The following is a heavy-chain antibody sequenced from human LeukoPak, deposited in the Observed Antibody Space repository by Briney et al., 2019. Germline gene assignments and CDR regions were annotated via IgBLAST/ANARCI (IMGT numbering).Heavy chain of an antibody. Sequence: GGSLRLSCAASGFTFSSYGMHWVRQAPGKGLEWVAFIRYDGSNKYYADSVKGRFTISRDNSKNTLYLQMNSLRAEDTAVYYCARDSVEAAVSAYWGQGTLVTVSS. J-gene: IGHJ4*02. CDR3: ARDSVEAAVSAY. D-gene: IGHD6-13*01. V-gene: IGHV3-30*02. CDR2: IRYDGSNK. CDR1: GFTFSSYG.